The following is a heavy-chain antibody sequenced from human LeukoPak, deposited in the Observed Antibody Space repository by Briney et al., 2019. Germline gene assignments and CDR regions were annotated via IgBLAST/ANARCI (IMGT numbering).Heavy chain of an antibody. D-gene: IGHD3-22*01. CDR3: ARDLGGAYYYDRAPL. CDR1: GGTFSSYA. CDR2: IIPILGIA. J-gene: IGHJ2*01. Sequence: VASVKVSCKASGGTFSSYAISWVRQAPGQGLEWVGRIIPILGIANYAQKFQGRVTITADNSTSTAYMELSSLRSEDTAVYYCARDLGGAYYYDRAPLWGRGTLVTVSS. V-gene: IGHV1-69*04.